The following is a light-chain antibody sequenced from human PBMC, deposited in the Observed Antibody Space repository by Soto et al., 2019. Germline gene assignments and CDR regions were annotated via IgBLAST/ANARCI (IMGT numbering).Light chain of an antibody. J-gene: IGLJ3*02. V-gene: IGLV2-14*01. CDR1: RSDVGGYNY. CDR3: SSYTSSGTWV. CDR2: EGI. Sequence: QSVLTQPASVSGSPGQSITISCTGTRSDVGGYNYVSWYQQHPGKAPKLMIYEGINRPSGVSNRFSGSKSGNTASLTISGLQAEDEADYYCSSYTSSGTWVFGGGTKLTVL.